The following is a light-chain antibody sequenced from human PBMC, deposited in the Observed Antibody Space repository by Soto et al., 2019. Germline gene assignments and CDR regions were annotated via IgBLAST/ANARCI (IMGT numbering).Light chain of an antibody. Sequence: QSVLTQPPSVSGAPGQRVTISCTGSSSNIGAGYGVHWYQQLPGTAPKLLIYDNNSRPSGVPDRFSGSKSGTSASLAITGLQAEDEADYYGQSYDSSLSGARVFGGGTQLTVL. CDR3: QSYDSSLSGARV. CDR2: DNN. J-gene: IGLJ3*02. CDR1: SSNIGAGYG. V-gene: IGLV1-40*01.